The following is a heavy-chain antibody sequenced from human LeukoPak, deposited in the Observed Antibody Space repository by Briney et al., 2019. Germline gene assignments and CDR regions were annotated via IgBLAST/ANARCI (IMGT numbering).Heavy chain of an antibody. CDR3: ARAGKLENYFDY. CDR1: GFTFSSYS. Sequence: PGGSLRLSCAASGFTFSSYSMNWVRQAPGKGLEWVSYISGSSSYTNYADSVKGRITISRDNAKNSLYLQMNSLRAEDTAVYYCARAGKLENYFDYWGQGTLVTVSS. J-gene: IGHJ4*02. CDR2: ISGSSSYT. D-gene: IGHD1-1*01. V-gene: IGHV3-21*05.